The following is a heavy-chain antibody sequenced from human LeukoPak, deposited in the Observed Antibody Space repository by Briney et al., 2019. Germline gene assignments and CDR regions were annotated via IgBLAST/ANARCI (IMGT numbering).Heavy chain of an antibody. CDR2: ISYNGIT. V-gene: IGHV4-38-2*02. J-gene: IGHJ5*02. CDR3: AREGAVPGIDP. CDR1: GYSIISGFA. D-gene: IGHD3-16*01. Sequence: PSETLSLTCTVSGYSIISGFAGAWFRQSPGKVREWVGAISYNGITDYNPCLKSRVTISRDTSKNQCSLWLPSVPAADTALYYCAREGAVPGIDPGAQGPLVTVPS.